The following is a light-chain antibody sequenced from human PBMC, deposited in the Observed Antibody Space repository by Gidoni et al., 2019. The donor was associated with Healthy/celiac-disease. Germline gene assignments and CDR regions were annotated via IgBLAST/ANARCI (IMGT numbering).Light chain of an antibody. CDR2: EVS. V-gene: IGLV2-23*02. CDR1: SSDVGSYNL. J-gene: IGLJ3*02. CDR3: CSYAGSSTWV. Sequence: QSALTQPASVSGSPGQSITISGTGTSSDVGSYNLVSWYQQPPGKAPKLMIYEVSKRPSGVSNRFSGSKSGNTASLTISGLQAEDEADYYCCSYAGSSTWVFGGGTKLTVL.